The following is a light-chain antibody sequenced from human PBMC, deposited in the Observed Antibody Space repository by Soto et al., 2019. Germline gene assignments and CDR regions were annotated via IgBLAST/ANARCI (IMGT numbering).Light chain of an antibody. CDR2: KAS. V-gene: IGKV1-5*03. J-gene: IGKJ1*01. CDR1: QGIRND. CDR3: QQYNSYST. Sequence: DLQMTQSPSSLSASVGDRVTITCRASQGIRNDLGWYQQKPGKAPKLLIYKASSLESGVPSRFSGSGSGTEFTLTSSSLQPDDFATYYCQQYNSYSTFGQGTKVDIK.